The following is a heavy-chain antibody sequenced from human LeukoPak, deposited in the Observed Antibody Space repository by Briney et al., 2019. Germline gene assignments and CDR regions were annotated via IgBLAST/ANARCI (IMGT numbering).Heavy chain of an antibody. Sequence: GRSLRPSCAASGFTFSSYGMHWVRQAPGKGLEWVAVIWYDGSNKYYADSVKGRFTISRDNSKNTLYLQMNSLRAEDTAVYYCARDRRVRYYFDYWGQGTLVTVSS. CDR1: GFTFSSYG. CDR2: IWYDGSNK. D-gene: IGHD3-10*01. J-gene: IGHJ4*02. CDR3: ARDRRVRYYFDY. V-gene: IGHV3-33*01.